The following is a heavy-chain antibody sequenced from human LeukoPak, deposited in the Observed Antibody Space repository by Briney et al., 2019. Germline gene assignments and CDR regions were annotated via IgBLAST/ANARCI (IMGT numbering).Heavy chain of an antibody. V-gene: IGHV4-39*01. Sequence: SETLSLTCTVSGDSINTKSYYWGWIRQPPGKGLEWIGSIYYSGSTYYNPSLKSRVTISVDTSKNQFSLKLSSVTAADTAVYYCARHPLGYFDRMEYFQHWGQGTLVTVSS. CDR2: IYYSGST. CDR3: ARHPLGYFDRMEYFQH. CDR1: GDSINTKSYY. J-gene: IGHJ1*01. D-gene: IGHD3-9*01.